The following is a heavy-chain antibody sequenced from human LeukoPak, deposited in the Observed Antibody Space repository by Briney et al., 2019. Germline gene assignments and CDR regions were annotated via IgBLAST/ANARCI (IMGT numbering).Heavy chain of an antibody. D-gene: IGHD1-26*01. CDR2: IKQDGSEK. CDR3: AKDVGKWESLHFFDY. J-gene: IGHJ4*02. CDR1: GLTFSNYW. Sequence: PGGSLRLSCAASGLTFSNYWMDWVRQAPGKGLEWVANIKQDGSEKNYVDSVKGRFIISRDNAKNSLYLQMNTLRADDTAVYYCAKDVGKWESLHFFDYWGQGTLVTVSS. V-gene: IGHV3-7*03.